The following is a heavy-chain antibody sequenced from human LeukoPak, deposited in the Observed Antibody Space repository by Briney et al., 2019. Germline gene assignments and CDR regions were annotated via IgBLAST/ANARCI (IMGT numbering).Heavy chain of an antibody. Sequence: SVKASCKASGGTFSSYAISWVRQAPGQGLEWMGRIIPILGIANYAQKFQGRVTITADKSTSTAYMELSSLRSEDTAVYYCAREVDYYDSSGHAFDIWGQGTMVTVSS. CDR3: AREVDYYDSSGHAFDI. CDR2: IIPILGIA. D-gene: IGHD3-22*01. V-gene: IGHV1-69*04. CDR1: GGTFSSYA. J-gene: IGHJ3*02.